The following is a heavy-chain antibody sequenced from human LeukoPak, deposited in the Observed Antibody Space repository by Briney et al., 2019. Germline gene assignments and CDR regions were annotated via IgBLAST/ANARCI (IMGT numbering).Heavy chain of an antibody. CDR3: ARGVRGYSYGSRFDY. CDR2: IVSSGGTI. J-gene: IGHJ4*02. CDR1: GFTFNDYY. V-gene: IGHV3-11*04. D-gene: IGHD5-18*01. Sequence: GGSLRLSCAASGFTFNDYYMSWIRQAPGEGLEWVSYIVSSGGTIYYADSVKGRFTISRDNAKNSLYLQMNSLRDEDTAVYYCARGVRGYSYGSRFDYWGQGTLVTVSS.